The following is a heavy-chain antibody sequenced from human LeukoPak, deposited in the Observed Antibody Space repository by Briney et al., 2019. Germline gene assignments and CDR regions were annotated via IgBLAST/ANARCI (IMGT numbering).Heavy chain of an antibody. CDR1: GGTFSSYA. CDR3: AREDKIFGLVRLDY. J-gene: IGHJ4*02. CDR2: IIPIFGTA. D-gene: IGHD3/OR15-3a*01. V-gene: IGHV1-69*13. Sequence: ASVKVSCKASGGTFSSYAISWVRQAPGQGLEWMGGIIPIFGTANYAQKFQGRVTITADESTSTAYMELSSLRSEDTAVYYCAREDKIFGLVRLDYWGQGTLVTVSS.